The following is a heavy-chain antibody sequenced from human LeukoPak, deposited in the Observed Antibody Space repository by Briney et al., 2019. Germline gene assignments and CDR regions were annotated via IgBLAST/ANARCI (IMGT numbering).Heavy chain of an antibody. CDR1: GFTFSSYA. CDR3: AKVSGPYYFDY. J-gene: IGHJ4*02. V-gene: IGHV3-23*01. Sequence: GGSLRLSYAASGFTFSSYAMSWVRQAPGKGLEWVSAISGSGGSTYYAGSVKGRFTISRDNSKNTLYLQMNSLRAEDTAVYYCAKVSGPYYFDYWGQGTLVTVSS. D-gene: IGHD3-10*01. CDR2: ISGSGGST.